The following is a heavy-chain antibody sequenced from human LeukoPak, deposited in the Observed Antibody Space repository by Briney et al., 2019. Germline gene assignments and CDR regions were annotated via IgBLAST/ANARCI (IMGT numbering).Heavy chain of an antibody. CDR3: ARDRSSWSEGFDY. D-gene: IGHD6-13*01. CDR2: IIPIFGTT. V-gene: IGHV1-69*06. Sequence: ASVKVSCKASGGTFNSYAISWVRQAPGQGLGWMGGIIPIFGTTNYARKFRGRVTLTADKSTRTAYMELSSLRAEDTAVYYCARDRSSWSEGFDYWGQGTLVTVSS. J-gene: IGHJ4*02. CDR1: GGTFNSYA.